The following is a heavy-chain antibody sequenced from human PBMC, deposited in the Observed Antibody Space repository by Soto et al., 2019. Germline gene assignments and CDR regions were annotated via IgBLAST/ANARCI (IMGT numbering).Heavy chain of an antibody. CDR1: GFRFSSYS. D-gene: IGHD6-19*01. V-gene: IGHV3-48*04. CDR3: AVGIAVARGYFDL. J-gene: IGHJ2*01. Sequence: EVQLVESGGGLVQPGGSLRLSCAASGFRFSSYSMNWVRQAPGKGPEWVSYIDHSSSSVRHVDSVEGRVTISRDNAKDPLSLQMNSRRVEDTAMYYCAVGIAVARGYFDLWGRGNLVTVSS. CDR2: IDHSSSSV.